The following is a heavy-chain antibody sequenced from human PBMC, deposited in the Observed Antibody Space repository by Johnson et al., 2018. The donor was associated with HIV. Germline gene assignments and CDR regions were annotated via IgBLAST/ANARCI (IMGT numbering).Heavy chain of an antibody. Sequence: VQLVESGGGLVQPGRSLRLSCTASGFTFSNYAMTWVRQVPGKGLEWVSYISSSGSTIYYADSVKGRFTISRDNAKNSLYLQMNSLRAEDTAVYDCASPQGIAAHAFDIWGQGTMVTVSS. D-gene: IGHD6-13*01. CDR2: ISSSGSTI. CDR3: ASPQGIAAHAFDI. V-gene: IGHV3-48*04. CDR1: GFTFSNYA. J-gene: IGHJ3*02.